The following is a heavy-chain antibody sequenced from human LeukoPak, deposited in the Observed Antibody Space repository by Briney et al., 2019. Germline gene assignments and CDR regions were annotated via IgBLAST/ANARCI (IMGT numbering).Heavy chain of an antibody. CDR2: INPNSGGT. D-gene: IGHD2-8*02. Sequence: ASVKVSCKASGYTFTGYYMHWVRQAPGQGLEWMGWINPNSGGTNYAPKFQGRVTMTRDTSISTAYMELSGLTSDDTAVYFCATYYSDTGARDWGQGTLVTVSS. J-gene: IGHJ4*02. CDR1: GYTFTGYY. CDR3: ATYYSDTGARD. V-gene: IGHV1-2*02.